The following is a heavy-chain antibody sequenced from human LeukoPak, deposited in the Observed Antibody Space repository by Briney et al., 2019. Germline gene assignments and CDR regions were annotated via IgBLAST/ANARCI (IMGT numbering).Heavy chain of an antibody. Sequence: PSETLSLTCTVSGGSISSGGYYWSWIRQPPGKGLEWIGYIYHSGSTYYNPSLKSRVTISADRSKNQFSLKLSSVTAADTAVYYCARGEDRGLYDFWSGGNWFDPWGQGTLVTVSS. D-gene: IGHD3-3*01. CDR2: IYHSGST. CDR3: ARGEDRGLYDFWSGGNWFDP. CDR1: GGSISSGGYY. V-gene: IGHV4-30-2*01. J-gene: IGHJ5*02.